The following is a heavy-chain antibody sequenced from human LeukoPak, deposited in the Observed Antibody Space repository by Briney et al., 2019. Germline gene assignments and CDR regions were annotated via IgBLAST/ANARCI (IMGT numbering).Heavy chain of an antibody. Sequence: SETLSLTCTVSGGSISSYYWSWIRQPPGKGLEWIGYIYYSGSTNYNPSLKSRVTISVDTSKNQFSLKLSSVTAADTAVYYCARDNGITMVRGVTVPNAFDIWGQGTMVTVSS. CDR3: ARDNGITMVRGVTVPNAFDI. CDR1: GGSISSYY. J-gene: IGHJ3*02. D-gene: IGHD3-10*01. V-gene: IGHV4-59*01. CDR2: IYYSGST.